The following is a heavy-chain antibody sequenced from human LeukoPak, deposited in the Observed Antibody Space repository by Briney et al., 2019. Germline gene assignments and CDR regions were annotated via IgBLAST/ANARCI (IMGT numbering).Heavy chain of an antibody. Sequence: SETLSLTCTVSGGSISSSSYYWGWIRQPPGKGLEWIGSIYYSGSTYYNPSLKSRGTISVDTSKNQFSLKLSSVTAADTAVYYCARVEGSSGWYWIGWFDPWGQGTLVAVSS. V-gene: IGHV4-39*07. CDR2: IYYSGST. D-gene: IGHD6-19*01. CDR3: ARVEGSSGWYWIGWFDP. CDR1: GGSISSSSYY. J-gene: IGHJ5*02.